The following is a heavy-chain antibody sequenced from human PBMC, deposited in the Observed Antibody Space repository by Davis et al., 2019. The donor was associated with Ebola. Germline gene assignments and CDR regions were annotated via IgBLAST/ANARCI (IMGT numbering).Heavy chain of an antibody. J-gene: IGHJ4*02. D-gene: IGHD6-19*01. CDR2: INTNTGNP. Sequence: AASVKVSCKVSGYTLTELSMHWVRQAPGQGLEWMGWINTNTGNPTYVQGFTGRFVFSLDTSVSTAYLQISTLRAEDTAVYYCVRGKGQWLGSLGDWGQGTLVTVSS. V-gene: IGHV7-4-1*02. CDR1: GYTLTELS. CDR3: VRGKGQWLGSLGD.